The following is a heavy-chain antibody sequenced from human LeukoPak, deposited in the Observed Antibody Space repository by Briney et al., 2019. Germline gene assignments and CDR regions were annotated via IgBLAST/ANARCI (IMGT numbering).Heavy chain of an antibody. Sequence: GGSLRLSCEASGFTFSTYPMHWGRQAPDKGLEWVAMISHHGSNEYYADSVKGRFTISRDNSKNTLYLQMNNPRVEDTAIYYCARVHDTSGYYHYFDSWGQGTLVTVSS. CDR1: GFTFSTYP. D-gene: IGHD3-9*01. J-gene: IGHJ4*02. V-gene: IGHV3-30*14. CDR3: ARVHDTSGYYHYFDS. CDR2: ISHHGSNE.